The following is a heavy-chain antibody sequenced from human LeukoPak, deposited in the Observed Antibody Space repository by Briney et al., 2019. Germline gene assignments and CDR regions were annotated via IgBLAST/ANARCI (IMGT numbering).Heavy chain of an antibody. CDR3: ARENYYYGSDELLYYFDY. D-gene: IGHD3-10*01. J-gene: IGHJ4*02. CDR2: IYYSGST. CDR1: GGSISSSSYY. Sequence: PSETLSLTCTVSGGSISSSSYYWGWIRQPPGKGLEWIGSIYYSGSTYYNPSLKSRVTMSVDTSKNQFSLKLSSVTAADTAVYYCARENYYYGSDELLYYFDYWGQGTLVTVSS. V-gene: IGHV4-39*07.